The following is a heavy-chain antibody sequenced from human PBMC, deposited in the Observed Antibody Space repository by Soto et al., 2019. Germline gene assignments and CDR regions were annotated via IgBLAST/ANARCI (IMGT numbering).Heavy chain of an antibody. Sequence: GASVKVSCKASGYTFTGYYMHWVRQAPGQGLEWMGWINPNSGGTNYAQKFQGWVTMTRDTSISTAYMELSRLRSDDTAVYYCARGSYGSGRYWFDPWGQGTLVTVSS. D-gene: IGHD3-10*01. V-gene: IGHV1-2*04. CDR2: INPNSGGT. CDR1: GYTFTGYY. J-gene: IGHJ5*02. CDR3: ARGSYGSGRYWFDP.